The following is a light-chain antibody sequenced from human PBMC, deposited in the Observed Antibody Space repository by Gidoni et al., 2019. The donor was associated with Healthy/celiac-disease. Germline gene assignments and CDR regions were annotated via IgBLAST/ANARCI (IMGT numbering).Light chain of an antibody. CDR1: SANIGAGYA. CDR2: GNS. J-gene: IGLJ2*01. V-gene: IGLV1-40*01. CDR3: QSYDSSLSGVV. Sequence: QSVLTQPPSVSEAPGQRVTISCTGSSANIGAGYAVHWYQQLPGTAPNLLIYGNSNRPSGVPDRFSGSKSGTSASLAITGLQAEDEADYYCQSYDSSLSGVVFGGGTKLTVL.